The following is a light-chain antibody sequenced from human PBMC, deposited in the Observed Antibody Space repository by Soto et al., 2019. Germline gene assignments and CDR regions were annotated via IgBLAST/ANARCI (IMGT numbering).Light chain of an antibody. Sequence: DIQMTQSPSSLSASVGDRVTITCRASQSMSSDLNWYQQKPGKAPKLLIYAASSLQSGVPSWFSGSGSGTDFTLTISSLQPEDFATYYCQQSYSTPRTFGQGTKLEIK. V-gene: IGKV1-39*01. J-gene: IGKJ2*01. CDR1: QSMSSD. CDR2: AAS. CDR3: QQSYSTPRT.